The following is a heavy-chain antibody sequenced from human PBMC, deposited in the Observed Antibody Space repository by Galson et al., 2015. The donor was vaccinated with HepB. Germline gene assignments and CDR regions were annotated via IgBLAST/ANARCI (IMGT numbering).Heavy chain of an antibody. J-gene: IGHJ4*02. CDR2: IFAGGGST. V-gene: IGHV1-46*01. CDR3: ARETPDTYYFDS. D-gene: IGHD2-15*01. CDR1: GYSFTSNG. Sequence: SVKVSCKASGYSFTSNGISWVRQAPGQGLEWMGKIFAGGGSTRFAERFQGRVTLTRDSSTSTIYMEVSSLRSDDTAVYYCARETPDTYYFDSWGQGTLVTFSS.